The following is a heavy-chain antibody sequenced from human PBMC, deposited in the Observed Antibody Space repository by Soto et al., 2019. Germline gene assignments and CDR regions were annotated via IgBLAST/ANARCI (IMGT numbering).Heavy chain of an antibody. CDR3: ASAFPYYDFWSGYYTGNWFDP. D-gene: IGHD3-3*01. V-gene: IGHV4-31*03. Sequence: QVQLQESGPGLVKPSQTLSLTCTVSGGSISSGGYYWSWIRQHPGKGLEWIGYIYYSGSTYYNPSLKSRVTISVDTSKNQFSLKLSSVTAADTAVYYCASAFPYYDFWSGYYTGNWFDPWGQGTLVTVSS. J-gene: IGHJ5*02. CDR1: GGSISSGGYY. CDR2: IYYSGST.